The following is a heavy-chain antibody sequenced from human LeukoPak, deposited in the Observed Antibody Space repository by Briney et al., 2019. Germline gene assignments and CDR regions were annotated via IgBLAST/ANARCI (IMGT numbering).Heavy chain of an antibody. Sequence: GESLKISCKGSGYTFRIYWIAWVRQLPGKGLEWMGTIYPGDSDTRYRPSFQGESPISADESISTAYLQWSSLKASDTAIYYCARSGNYGEYVLWGQGTLVTVSS. V-gene: IGHV5-51*01. D-gene: IGHD4-17*01. CDR3: ARSGNYGEYVL. J-gene: IGHJ4*02. CDR1: GYTFRIYW. CDR2: IYPGDSDT.